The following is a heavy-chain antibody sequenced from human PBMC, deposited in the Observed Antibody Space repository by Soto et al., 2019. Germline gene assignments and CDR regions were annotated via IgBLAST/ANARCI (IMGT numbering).Heavy chain of an antibody. Sequence: SETLSLTCAVSGYSISSGYYWGWIRQPPGKGLEWIGSIYHSGSTYYNPSLKSRVTISVDTSKNQFSLKLSSVTAADTAVYYCAGEGSTSRRTDAFDIWGQGTMVTVSS. D-gene: IGHD2-2*01. CDR1: GYSISSGYY. CDR3: AGEGSTSRRTDAFDI. CDR2: IYHSGST. J-gene: IGHJ3*02. V-gene: IGHV4-38-2*01.